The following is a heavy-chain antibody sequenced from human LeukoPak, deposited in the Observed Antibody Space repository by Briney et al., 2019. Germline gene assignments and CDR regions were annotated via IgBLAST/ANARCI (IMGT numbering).Heavy chain of an antibody. D-gene: IGHD3-10*01. Sequence: PSETLSLTCTVSGDSISSSSYYWGWIRQPPGKGLEWIGSIYYSGSTYYNPSLKTRVTISVDTSRNHFSLKLTSVTAADTAVYYCARQDYGSGSYPFDYWGQGTLVTVSS. CDR2: IYYSGST. J-gene: IGHJ4*02. CDR3: ARQDYGSGSYPFDY. CDR1: GDSISSSSYY. V-gene: IGHV4-39*01.